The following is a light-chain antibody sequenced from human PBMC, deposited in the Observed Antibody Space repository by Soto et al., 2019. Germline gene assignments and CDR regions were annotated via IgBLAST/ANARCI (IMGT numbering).Light chain of an antibody. Sequence: DIQLTQSPSFLSASVGDRVTITCRASQGISSHLAWYQQKPGKAPNLLIYAASTLQSGVASRFSGSGSGTEFTLTISSLQPEDYATEYCQQLNIYLPYTFGEGTELEIK. CDR2: AAS. CDR1: QGISSH. V-gene: IGKV1-9*01. CDR3: QQLNIYLPYT. J-gene: IGKJ2*01.